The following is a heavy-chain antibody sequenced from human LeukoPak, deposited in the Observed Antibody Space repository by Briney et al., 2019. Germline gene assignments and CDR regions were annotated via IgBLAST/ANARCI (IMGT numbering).Heavy chain of an antibody. Sequence: SETLSLTCTVSNDSISPLYWGWIRRPPGKGLEFIGYIFYSGTTNFNPSLKSRVTLSVDTSKNQFSLRLNSVTAADTAVYYCARGGSAAKYYFDSWGQGTPVTVSS. J-gene: IGHJ4*02. CDR2: IFYSGTT. CDR3: ARGGSAAKYYFDS. D-gene: IGHD6-13*01. CDR1: NDSISPLY. V-gene: IGHV4-59*11.